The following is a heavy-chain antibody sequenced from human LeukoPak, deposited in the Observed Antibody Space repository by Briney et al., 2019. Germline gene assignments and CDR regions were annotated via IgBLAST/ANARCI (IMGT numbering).Heavy chain of an antibody. CDR2: IIPILGIA. J-gene: IGHJ4*02. V-gene: IGHV1-69*04. CDR3: NYDSSGSTFPKTEKEDY. Sequence: SVKVSCKASGGTFSSYAISWVRQAPGQGLEWMGRIIPILGIANYAQKFQGRVTITADKSTSTAYMELSSLRSEDRAVYYFNYDSSGSTFPKTEKEDYWGQETLSPSPQ. D-gene: IGHD3-22*01. CDR1: GGTFSSYA.